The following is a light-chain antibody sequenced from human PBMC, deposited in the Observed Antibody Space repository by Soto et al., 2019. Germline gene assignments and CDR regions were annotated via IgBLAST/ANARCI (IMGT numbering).Light chain of an antibody. Sequence: DIQVTQSPLTLSASVGDRVTITCRASQTMSTWMAWYQQKPGKAPKLLVYDASTLQSGVASRFSGSGSGTEFTLIISGLQPDDSATYYGQHYTKTNNPGMFGQGTKVDIK. CDR2: DAS. CDR1: QTMSTW. CDR3: QHYTKTNNPGM. V-gene: IGKV1-5*01. J-gene: IGKJ2*01.